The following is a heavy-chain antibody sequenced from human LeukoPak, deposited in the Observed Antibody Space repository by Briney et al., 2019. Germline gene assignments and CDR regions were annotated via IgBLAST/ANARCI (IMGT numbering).Heavy chain of an antibody. CDR2: IYHTGST. J-gene: IGHJ4*02. D-gene: IGHD4-23*01. Sequence: PSETLSLTCNVSGGSLSSHYWSWVRQSPEKGLEWIGQIYHTGSTHYNPSLRSRFAISVDTSKNKLFLNVKSVTAADTAVYYCAREGRWGVKYYFDFWGQGTLVIVSS. CDR1: GGSLSSHY. CDR3: AREGRWGVKYYFDF. V-gene: IGHV4-59*11.